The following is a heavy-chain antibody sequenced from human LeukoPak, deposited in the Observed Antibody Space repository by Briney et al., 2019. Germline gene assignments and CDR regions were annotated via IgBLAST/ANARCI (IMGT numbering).Heavy chain of an antibody. D-gene: IGHD6-13*01. V-gene: IGHV4-34*01. Sequence: SETLSLTCAVYGGSFSGYYWSWIRRPPGKGLEWIGEINHSGSTNYNPSLKSRVTISVDTSKNQFSLKLSSVTAADTAVYYCARGVAAAGYYFDYWGQGTLVTVSS. CDR2: INHSGST. CDR3: ARGVAAAGYYFDY. CDR1: GGSFSGYY. J-gene: IGHJ4*02.